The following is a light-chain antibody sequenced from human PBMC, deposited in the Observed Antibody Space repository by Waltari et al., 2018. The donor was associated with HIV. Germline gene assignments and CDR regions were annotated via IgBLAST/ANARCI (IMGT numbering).Light chain of an antibody. CDR1: SSDVGGYNY. Sequence: QSALTQPPSASGSPGQSVTISCTGTSSDVGGYNYVSWYQQHPGKAPKLMIYAVSKRPSGVPDRVSGSKSGNTASLTVSGLQAEDEAEYYCSSYAGSNNVRFGGGTKLTVL. CDR2: AVS. J-gene: IGLJ2*01. CDR3: SSYAGSNNVR. V-gene: IGLV2-8*01.